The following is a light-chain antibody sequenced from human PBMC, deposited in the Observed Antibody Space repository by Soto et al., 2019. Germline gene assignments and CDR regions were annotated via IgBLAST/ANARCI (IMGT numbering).Light chain of an antibody. CDR2: EVS. V-gene: IGLV2-23*02. CDR1: SSGVGSYKY. J-gene: IGLJ1*01. CDR3: CSYAGSSTYV. Sequence: QSALTQPASVSGSPGQSITISCTGTSSGVGSYKYVSWYQQHPGKALKLMIYEVSKRPSGYANRFSGSKSGNTASLTISGLQAEDEADYYCCSYAGSSTYVFGTGTKVTVL.